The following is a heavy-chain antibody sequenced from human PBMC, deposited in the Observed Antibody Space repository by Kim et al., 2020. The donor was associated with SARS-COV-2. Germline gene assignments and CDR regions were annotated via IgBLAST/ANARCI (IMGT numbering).Heavy chain of an antibody. Sequence: ASVKVSCKASGYTFTSYYMHWVRQAPGQGLEWMGIINPSGGSTSYAQKFQGRVTMTRDTSTSTVYMELSSLRSEDTAVYYCAREYPGGSYSTAYYYYGMDVWGQGTTVTVSS. CDR1: GYTFTSYY. CDR2: INPSGGST. J-gene: IGHJ6*02. V-gene: IGHV1-46*01. D-gene: IGHD1-26*01. CDR3: AREYPGGSYSTAYYYYGMDV.